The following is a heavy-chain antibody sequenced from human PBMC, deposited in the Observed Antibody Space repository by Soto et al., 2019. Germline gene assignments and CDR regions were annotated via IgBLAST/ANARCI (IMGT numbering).Heavy chain of an antibody. CDR2: ISCYNGKT. D-gene: IGHD3-3*01. Sequence: QVQVVQSGDEVKETGASVRVSCKTSGYSFTAYGISWVRQAPGQGLEWMGWISCYNGKTKYAQKVQGRVTMTTDTSTGTAYMEVRSMRSDDTAIYYCARDAPPPELRFLEWHNYDYNGMDVWSQGTTVTVSS. V-gene: IGHV1-18*01. J-gene: IGHJ6*02. CDR3: ARDAPPPELRFLEWHNYDYNGMDV. CDR1: GYSFTAYG.